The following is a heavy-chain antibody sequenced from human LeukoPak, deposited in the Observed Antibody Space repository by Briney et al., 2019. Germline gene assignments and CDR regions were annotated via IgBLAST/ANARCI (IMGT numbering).Heavy chain of an antibody. V-gene: IGHV3-66*01. CDR1: GFTVSSNY. J-gene: IGHJ4*02. CDR3: ARDSGDSSGYYSNFDY. CDR2: IYSGGST. D-gene: IGHD3-22*01. Sequence: GGSLRLSCAASGFTVSSNYMSWVRQAPGKGLEWVSVIYSGGSTYYADSVKGRFTISRDNSKNTLYLQMNSLRAEDTVVYYCARDSGDSSGYYSNFDYWGQGTLVTVSS.